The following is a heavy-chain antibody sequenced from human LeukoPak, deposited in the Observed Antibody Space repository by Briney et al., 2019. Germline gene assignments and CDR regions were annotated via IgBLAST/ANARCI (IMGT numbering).Heavy chain of an antibody. J-gene: IGHJ3*02. CDR2: INPSGGST. Sequence: APVKVSCKASGYTFTNYYIHCVRQAPGQGLEYMGIINPSGGSTSYAQKFQGRVTMTRDTSTSTVYMELSSLRSEDTAVYYCARYPLGAMRDRDAFDIWGQGTMVTVSS. D-gene: IGHD1-26*01. CDR3: ARYPLGAMRDRDAFDI. CDR1: GYTFTNYY. V-gene: IGHV1-46*01.